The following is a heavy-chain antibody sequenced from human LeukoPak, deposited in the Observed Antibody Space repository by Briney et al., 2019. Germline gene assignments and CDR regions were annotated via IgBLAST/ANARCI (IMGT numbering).Heavy chain of an antibody. Sequence: SETLSLTCTVSGYSISSGYYWGWIRQPPGKGLEWIGSIYHSGSTYYNPSLKSRVTISVDTSKNQFSLKLSSVTAADTAVYYCARVGSGSYYNVYYYYMDVWGKGTTVTISS. J-gene: IGHJ6*03. D-gene: IGHD3-10*01. CDR1: GYSISSGYY. CDR2: IYHSGST. V-gene: IGHV4-38-2*02. CDR3: ARVGSGSYYNVYYYYMDV.